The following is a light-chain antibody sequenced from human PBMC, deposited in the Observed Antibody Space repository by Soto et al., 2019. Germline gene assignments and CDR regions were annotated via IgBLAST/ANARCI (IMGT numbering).Light chain of an antibody. CDR2: AAS. J-gene: IGKJ5*01. V-gene: IGKV1-5*01. CDR3: QQYNIHST. CDR1: QSISNW. Sequence: DIQMTQSPSTLSASVGDRVTTTCRAGQSISNWLAWYQQKPGKAPNLLIYAASSLQSGVPSRFSGSGSGTEFTLTITSLQADDFATYYCQQYNIHSTFGQGTRLEIK.